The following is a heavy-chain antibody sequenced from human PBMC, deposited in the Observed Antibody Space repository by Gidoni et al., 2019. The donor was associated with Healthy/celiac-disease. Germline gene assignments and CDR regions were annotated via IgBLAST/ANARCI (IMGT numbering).Heavy chain of an antibody. CDR1: GGSISSSSYY. J-gene: IGHJ4*02. CDR3: ATSPIAAAGPAYFDY. Sequence: QLQLQESGPGLVKPSETLSLTCTVSGGSISSSSYYWGWIRQHPGKGLEWIGSIYYSGSTYYNPSLKSRVTISVDTSKNQFSLKLSSVTAADTAVYYCATSPIAAAGPAYFDYWGQGTLVTVSS. D-gene: IGHD6-13*01. V-gene: IGHV4-39*01. CDR2: IYYSGST.